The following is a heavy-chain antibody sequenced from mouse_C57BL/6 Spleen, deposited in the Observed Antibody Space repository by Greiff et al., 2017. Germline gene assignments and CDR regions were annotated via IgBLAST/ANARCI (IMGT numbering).Heavy chain of an antibody. D-gene: IGHD1-1*01. CDR2: IDPSDSYT. CDR1: GYTFTSYW. Sequence: VQLQQSGAELVKPGASVKLSCKASGYTFTSYWMQWVKQRPGQGLEWIGEIDPSDSYTNYNQKFKGKATLTVDTSSSTAYMQLSSLTSEDSAVYYCARTDYYGSPLDYWGQGTTLTVSS. CDR3: ARTDYYGSPLDY. J-gene: IGHJ2*01. V-gene: IGHV1-50*01.